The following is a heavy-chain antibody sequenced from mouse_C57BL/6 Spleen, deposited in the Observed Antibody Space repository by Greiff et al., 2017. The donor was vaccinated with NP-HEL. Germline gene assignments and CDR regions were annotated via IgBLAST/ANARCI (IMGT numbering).Heavy chain of an antibody. J-gene: IGHJ4*01. CDR3: ARLWLRRDYAMDY. V-gene: IGHV2-2*01. D-gene: IGHD2-2*01. CDR1: GFSLTSYG. CDR2: IWSGGST. Sequence: VQLQQLGPGLVQPSQSLSITCTVSGFSLTSYGVHWVRQSPGKGLEWLGVIWSGGSTDYNAAFISRLSISKDNSKSQVFFKMNSLQADDKAIYYCARLWLRRDYAMDYWGQGTSVTVSS.